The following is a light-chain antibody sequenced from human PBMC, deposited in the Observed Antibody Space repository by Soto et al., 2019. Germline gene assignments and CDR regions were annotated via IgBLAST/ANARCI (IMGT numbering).Light chain of an antibody. CDR3: QQRSNWLFT. Sequence: EIVLTQSPATLSLSPGERATLSCRASQSVSSYLAWYQQKPGQAPRLLIYDASNRATGIPARFSGSGSGADFPLTISSREPEDFAVYYCQQRSNWLFTFGGGTKVEIK. CDR1: QSVSSY. J-gene: IGKJ4*01. CDR2: DAS. V-gene: IGKV3-11*01.